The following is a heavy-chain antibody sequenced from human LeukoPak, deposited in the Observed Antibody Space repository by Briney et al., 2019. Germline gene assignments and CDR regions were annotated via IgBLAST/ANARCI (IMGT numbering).Heavy chain of an antibody. D-gene: IGHD3-10*01. CDR3: ARALAGFSFDP. CDR2: ISNSGTTI. Sequence: GGSLRLSCAASGFTFSDYYTSWIRQAPGKGLEWVSYISNSGTTIYYADSVKGRFTISRDNAKNSLYLQMNSLRAEDTAMYYCARALAGFSFDPWGQGTLVTVSS. J-gene: IGHJ5*02. V-gene: IGHV3-11*01. CDR1: GFTFSDYY.